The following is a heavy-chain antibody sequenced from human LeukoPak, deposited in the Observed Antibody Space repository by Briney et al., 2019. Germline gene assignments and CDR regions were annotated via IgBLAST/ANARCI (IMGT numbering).Heavy chain of an antibody. V-gene: IGHV4-4*07. CDR3: ARDRFSGSFSGFDY. CDR2: IYTSGSS. CDR1: GGSFGPDY. J-gene: IGHJ4*02. Sequence: PSETLSLTCTVSGGSFGPDYWSWIRQPAGQGLEWIGRIYTSGSSNYNPSLKSRATMSVDTSKNQISLKLTSVTAADTAVYYCARDRFSGSFSGFDYWGQGALVTVSS. D-gene: IGHD1-26*01.